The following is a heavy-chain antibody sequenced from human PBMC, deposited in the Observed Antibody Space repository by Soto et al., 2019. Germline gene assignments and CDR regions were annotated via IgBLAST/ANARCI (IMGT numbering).Heavy chain of an antibody. Sequence: QVQLQESGPGLVKPSETLSLTCTVSGDYISSHYWSWIRQPPGKGLEWIGYVYHSGKTDSNPSLKSRVTKSMDTSKNQISLRLTSVPAADTAVYYCARPKGTTPAVWYFDLWGRGTLVTVSS. CDR2: VYHSGKT. V-gene: IGHV4-59*08. D-gene: IGHD2-2*01. CDR1: GDYISSHY. J-gene: IGHJ2*01. CDR3: ARPKGTTPAVWYFDL.